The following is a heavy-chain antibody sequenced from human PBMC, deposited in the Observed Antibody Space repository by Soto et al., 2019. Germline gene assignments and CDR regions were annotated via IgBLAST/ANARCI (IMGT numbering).Heavy chain of an antibody. V-gene: IGHV1-2*04. D-gene: IGHD2-21*02. J-gene: IGHJ6*02. Sequence: QVQLVQSGAEVKKPGASVKVSCKASGYTFTGYYMHWVRQAPGQGLEWMGWINPNSGGTNYAQKFQGWVTMTRDTSISTAYMELSRLRSDDTAVYYCARGTVVTRGGYYGMDVWGQGTTVTVSS. CDR3: ARGTVVTRGGYYGMDV. CDR2: INPNSGGT. CDR1: GYTFTGYY.